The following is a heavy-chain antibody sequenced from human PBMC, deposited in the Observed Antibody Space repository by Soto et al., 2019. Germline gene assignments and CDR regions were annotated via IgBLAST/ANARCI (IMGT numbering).Heavy chain of an antibody. CDR1: GGTFSSYT. D-gene: IGHD1-26*01. CDR3: ARLRDSDGMDV. CDR2: IIPILGIA. J-gene: IGHJ6*02. V-gene: IGHV1-69*02. Sequence: QVQLVQSGAEVKKPGSSVKVSCKASGGTFSSYTISWVRQAPGQGLEWMGRIIPILGIANYAQKFQGRVTITADKSTSTAYMGRRSLRSEDTAAYYCARLRDSDGMDVWGQGTTVTVSS.